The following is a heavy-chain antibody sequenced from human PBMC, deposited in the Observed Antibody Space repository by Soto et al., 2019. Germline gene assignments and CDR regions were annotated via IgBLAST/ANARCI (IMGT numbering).Heavy chain of an antibody. CDR3: AKDRWRKAARASGFDS. V-gene: IGHV3-30*18. D-gene: IGHD6-6*01. Sequence: QVQLVESGGGVVQPGRSLRLSCAASGFTFSSYGIHWVRQAPGKGLEWVAVISYDGSNKYYADSVKGRFTISRDNSKNTLYLQMNSLRADDTAVYYCAKDRWRKAARASGFDSWGQGTLVTVSS. CDR2: ISYDGSNK. CDR1: GFTFSSYG. J-gene: IGHJ4*02.